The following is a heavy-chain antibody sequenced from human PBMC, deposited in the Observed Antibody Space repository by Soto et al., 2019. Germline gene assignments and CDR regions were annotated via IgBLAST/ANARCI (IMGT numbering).Heavy chain of an antibody. D-gene: IGHD2-15*01. V-gene: IGHV1-69*13. CDR2: IIPIFGTA. CDR1: GGTFSSYA. J-gene: IGHJ5*02. Sequence: SVKVSCKASGGTFSSYAISWVRQAPGQGLEWMGGIIPIFGTANYAQKFQGRVTITADESTSTAYMELSGLRSEDTAVYYCARVESGGRIARATRFDPWGQGTLVTVSS. CDR3: ARVESGGRIARATRFDP.